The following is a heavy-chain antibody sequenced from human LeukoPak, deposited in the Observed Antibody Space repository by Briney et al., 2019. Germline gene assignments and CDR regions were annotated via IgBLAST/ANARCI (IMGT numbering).Heavy chain of an antibody. D-gene: IGHD2-2*01. CDR3: ASGGPAALWTAFDI. Sequence: GASVKVSCKASGYTFTSYDINWVRQATGQGLEWMGWMNPNSGNTGYAQKFQGRVTITRNTSISTAYMELSSLRSEDTAVYYCASGGPAALWTAFDIWGQGTMVTVSS. CDR1: GYTFTSYD. V-gene: IGHV1-8*03. J-gene: IGHJ3*02. CDR2: MNPNSGNT.